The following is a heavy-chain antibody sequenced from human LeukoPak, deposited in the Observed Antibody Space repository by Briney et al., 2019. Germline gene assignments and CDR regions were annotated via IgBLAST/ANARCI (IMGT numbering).Heavy chain of an antibody. CDR1: GGSISSSSYY. CDR3: ARGEVGSSWYPPSYYYYYYMDV. J-gene: IGHJ6*03. V-gene: IGHV4-39*07. CDR2: IYYSGST. Sequence: SQTLSLTCTVSGGSISSSSYYWGWIRQPPGKGLEWIGSIYYSGSTYYNPSLKSRVTISVDTSKNQFSLKLISVTAADTAVYYCARGEVGSSWYPPSYYYYYYMDVWGKGTTVTVSS. D-gene: IGHD6-13*01.